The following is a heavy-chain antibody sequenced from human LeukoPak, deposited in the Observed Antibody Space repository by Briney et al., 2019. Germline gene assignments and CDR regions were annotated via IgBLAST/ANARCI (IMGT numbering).Heavy chain of an antibody. J-gene: IGHJ4*02. CDR2: ISESSYHI. CDR3: ARKVPSAQSDF. Sequence: GGSLRLSCAVSGFTFNAYSMMWVRQAPGKGLEWVSSISESSYHIYYADSVKGRFTISRDNAKNSLYLQMNSPRADDTAVYYCARKVPSAQSDFWGQGTLVTVSS. CDR1: GFTFNAYS. V-gene: IGHV3-21*01.